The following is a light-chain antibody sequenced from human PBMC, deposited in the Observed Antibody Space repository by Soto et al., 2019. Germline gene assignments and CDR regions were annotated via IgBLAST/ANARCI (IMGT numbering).Light chain of an antibody. J-gene: IGKJ1*01. V-gene: IGKV3-15*01. Sequence: IVMTQSPATLSGSPGERATLSCRASQSVSSSLAWYQQKPGQAPRLLIYGASTRATGIPARFSGSGTGTEFTLTISSLPSEDFAVYYCQQYNNWWTFGQGTKVDIK. CDR1: QSVSSS. CDR2: GAS. CDR3: QQYNNWWT.